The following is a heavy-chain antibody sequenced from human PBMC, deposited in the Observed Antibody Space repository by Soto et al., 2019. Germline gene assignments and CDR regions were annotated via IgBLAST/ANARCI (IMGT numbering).Heavy chain of an antibody. CDR1: GGSISSSSYY. Sequence: SETLSLTCTVSGGSISSSSYYWGWIRQPPGKGLEWIGSIYYSGSTYYNPSLKSRVTISVDTSKNQFSLKLSSVTAADTAVYYCARILWWLHDAFDIWGQGTMVTVSS. CDR2: IYYSGST. J-gene: IGHJ3*02. V-gene: IGHV4-39*01. D-gene: IGHD2-21*01. CDR3: ARILWWLHDAFDI.